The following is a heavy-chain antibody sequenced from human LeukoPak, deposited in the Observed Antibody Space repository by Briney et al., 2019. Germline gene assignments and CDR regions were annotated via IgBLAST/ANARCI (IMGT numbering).Heavy chain of an antibody. CDR3: LDSSAQGGY. D-gene: IGHD3-22*01. CDR1: RFTFSSYA. J-gene: IGHJ4*02. CDR2: ISYDGSNK. Sequence: GGSLRLSCAASRFTFSSYAMHWVRQAPGKGLEWVTVISYDGSNKYYADSVKGRFTISRDNSKNTLYLQMNSLRAEDTAVYYCLDSSAQGGYWGRGTLVTVSS. V-gene: IGHV3-30-3*01.